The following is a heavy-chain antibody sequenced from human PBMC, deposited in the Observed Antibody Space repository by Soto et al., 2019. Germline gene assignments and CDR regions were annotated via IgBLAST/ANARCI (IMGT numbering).Heavy chain of an antibody. Sequence: SLRLSCTASGFTFDDYGMGWVRQTPGKGLEWVSGINWNGGSTGYADSVKGRFTISRDNAKNSLYLQMNSLRAEDTALYYCASGIVGATTYGMEVWGQGTTVTVSS. CDR1: GFTFDDYG. CDR3: ASGIVGATTYGMEV. J-gene: IGHJ6*02. CDR2: INWNGGST. V-gene: IGHV3-20*04. D-gene: IGHD1-26*01.